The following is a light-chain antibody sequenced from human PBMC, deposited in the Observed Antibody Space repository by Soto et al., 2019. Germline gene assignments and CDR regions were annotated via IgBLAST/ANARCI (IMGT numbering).Light chain of an antibody. V-gene: IGLV1-44*01. CDR1: NSNVGNNT. Sequence: QSVLTQPPSASGTPGQRVTISCSGSNSNVGNNTVNWYQQFPGTSPRLLIDGNDQRPSGVPDRFSGSKSANSASLAISGLKSEDEADYYCAAWDDGLNGWLFGGGTKLTVL. CDR2: GND. CDR3: AAWDDGLNGWL. J-gene: IGLJ3*02.